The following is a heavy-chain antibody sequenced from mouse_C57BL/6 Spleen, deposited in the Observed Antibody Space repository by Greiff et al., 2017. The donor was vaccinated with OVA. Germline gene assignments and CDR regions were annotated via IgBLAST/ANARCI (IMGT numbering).Heavy chain of an antibody. Sequence: EVKVVESGGGLVKPGGSLKLSCAASGFTFSDYGMHWVRQAPEKGLEWVAYISSGSSTIYYADTVKGRFTISRDNAKNTLFLQMTSLRSEDTAMYYCARRVVAPYWYFDVWGTGTTVTVSS. CDR3: ARRVVAPYWYFDV. CDR1: GFTFSDYG. J-gene: IGHJ1*03. D-gene: IGHD1-1*01. V-gene: IGHV5-17*01. CDR2: ISSGSSTI.